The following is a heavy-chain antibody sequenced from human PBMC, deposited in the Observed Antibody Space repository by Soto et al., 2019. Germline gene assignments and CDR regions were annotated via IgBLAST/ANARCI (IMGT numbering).Heavy chain of an antibody. CDR2: ISYDGSNK. D-gene: IGHD3-3*01. Sequence: XGSLRLSCAAAGFTLSSYGMHWVRQAPGKGLEWVAVISYDGSNKYYADSVKGRFTISRDNSKNTLYLQMNSLRAEDTAVYYCAKDMYYDFWSGYPRHYYYYYGMDVWGQGTTVTVSS. CDR3: AKDMYYDFWSGYPRHYYYYYGMDV. CDR1: GFTLSSYG. V-gene: IGHV3-30*18. J-gene: IGHJ6*02.